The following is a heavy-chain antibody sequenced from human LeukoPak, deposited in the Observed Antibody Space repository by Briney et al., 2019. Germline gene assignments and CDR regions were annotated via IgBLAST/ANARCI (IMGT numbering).Heavy chain of an antibody. J-gene: IGHJ4*02. CDR2: IRYDGSNK. V-gene: IGHV3-30*02. Sequence: GGSLRLSCAASGFTLSSYGMHWVRQAPGKGLEWVAFIRYDGSNKYYADSVKGRFTISRDNSKNTLYLQMNSLRAEDTAVYYCDCSSPTCYAAGDYWGQGTLVTVSS. CDR3: DCSSPTCYAAGDY. CDR1: GFTLSSYG. D-gene: IGHD2-2*01.